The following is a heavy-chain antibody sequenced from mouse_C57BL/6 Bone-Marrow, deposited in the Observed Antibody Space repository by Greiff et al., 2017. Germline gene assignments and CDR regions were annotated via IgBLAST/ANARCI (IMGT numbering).Heavy chain of an antibody. CDR1: GYTFTSYW. D-gene: IGHD1-1*01. CDR2: IDPSDSYT. Sequence: QVQLQQPGAELVMPGASVKLSCKASGYTFTSYWMHWVKQRPGQGLEWIGEIDPSDSYTNYNQKFKGKSTLTVDKSSSTAYMQLSSLTSEDSAVYYCARRGLYYYGSRMYFDVWGTGTTVTVSS. V-gene: IGHV1-69*01. J-gene: IGHJ1*03. CDR3: ARRGLYYYGSRMYFDV.